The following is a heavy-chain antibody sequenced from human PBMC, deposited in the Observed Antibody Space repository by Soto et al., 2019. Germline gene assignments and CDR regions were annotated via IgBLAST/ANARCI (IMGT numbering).Heavy chain of an antibody. J-gene: IGHJ4*02. CDR1: GGTFSSYS. Sequence: QVQLVQSGAEVKKPGSSVKVSCKASGGTFSSYSINWVRQAPGQGLEWMGEIIPLFGTANYAQKWQGRVTMTADESTSTAYMELSSLRSEDTAVYYCARDGGRHSGGIDYWGQGTLVTVSS. CDR3: ARDGGRHSGGIDY. V-gene: IGHV1-69*01. CDR2: IIPLFGTA. D-gene: IGHD1-26*01.